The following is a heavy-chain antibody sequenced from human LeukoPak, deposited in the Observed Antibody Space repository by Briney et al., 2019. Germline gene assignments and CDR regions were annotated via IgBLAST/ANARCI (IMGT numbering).Heavy chain of an antibody. V-gene: IGHV4-39*01. CDR2: IYYTGTT. J-gene: IGHJ4*02. CDR1: GGSISRSTYY. CDR3: TRHSSGSGGAFQY. Sequence: SETLSLTCTVSGGSISRSTYYWGWIRQPPGKGLEWIANIYYTGTTLYNPSLRSRVTISVDTSENQFSLKLSSVTAADTAVYYCTRHSSGSGGAFQYWGQGTPVTVSS. D-gene: IGHD6-19*01.